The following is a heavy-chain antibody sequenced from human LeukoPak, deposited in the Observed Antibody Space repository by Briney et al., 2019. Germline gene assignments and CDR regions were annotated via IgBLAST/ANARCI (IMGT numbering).Heavy chain of an antibody. CDR2: IYPGDSET. D-gene: IGHD1-26*01. J-gene: IGHJ3*02. V-gene: IGHV5-51*01. Sequence: ESLKISCKGSGYSFTNYWIGWVRQMPGKGLEWMGIIYPGDSETRYSPPFQGQVTISADKSISTAYLQWSSLKASDIAMYYCARPLPGWELRSGAFDIWGQGTMVTVSS. CDR1: GYSFTNYW. CDR3: ARPLPGWELRSGAFDI.